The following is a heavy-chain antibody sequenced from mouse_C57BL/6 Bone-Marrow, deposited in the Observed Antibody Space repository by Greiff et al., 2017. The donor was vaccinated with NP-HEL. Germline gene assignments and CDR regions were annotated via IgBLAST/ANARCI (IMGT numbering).Heavy chain of an antibody. CDR3: TTNPHWYFDV. J-gene: IGHJ1*03. Sequence: EVQLQQSGAELVRPGASVKLSCTASGFNIKDDYMHWVKQRPEQGLEWIGWIDPENGDTEYASKFQGKATITADTSSNTAYLQLSSLTSEDTAVYYCTTNPHWYFDVWGTGTTVTVSS. CDR1: GFNIKDDY. V-gene: IGHV14-4*01. CDR2: IDPENGDT.